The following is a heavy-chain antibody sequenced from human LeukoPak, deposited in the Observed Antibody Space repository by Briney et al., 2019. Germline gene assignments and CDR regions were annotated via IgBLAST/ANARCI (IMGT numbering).Heavy chain of an antibody. J-gene: IGHJ4*02. CDR1: GSPFSRSG. V-gene: IGHV1-18*04. D-gene: IGHD6-19*01. Sequence: GASVKVSCSASGSPFSRSGTSWVRRSAGLGLGGMGWIRAYNGNTNYEPKLQGRVTMTTDTSTSTAYMELRSLRSDDTAVYYCARDFRLGGWYDYWGQGTLVTVSS. CDR2: IRAYNGNT. CDR3: ARDFRLGGWYDY.